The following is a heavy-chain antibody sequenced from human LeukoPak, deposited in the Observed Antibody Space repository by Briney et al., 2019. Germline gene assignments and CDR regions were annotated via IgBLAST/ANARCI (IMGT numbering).Heavy chain of an antibody. CDR2: ILYDGSNT. Sequence: PGGSLRLSCAASRFTFSSYGMHWVRQAPGKGLEWVTFILYDGSNTYYADSVKGRFTISRDNSKYTLYLQMNSLRPEDTTVYYCVKGSGNPSYYYYYYMDVWGKGTTVTVSS. CDR1: RFTFSSYG. CDR3: VKGSGNPSYYYYYYMDV. J-gene: IGHJ6*03. D-gene: IGHD1-1*01. V-gene: IGHV3-30*02.